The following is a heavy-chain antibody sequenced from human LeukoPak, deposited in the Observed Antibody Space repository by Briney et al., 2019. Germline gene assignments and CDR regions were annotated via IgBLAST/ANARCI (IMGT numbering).Heavy chain of an antibody. CDR1: RFTFSSYW. V-gene: IGHV3-74*01. CDR3: AKDLSALLPGAHNYMDV. J-gene: IGHJ6*03. CDR2: INSDGSSI. Sequence: GGSLRLSCAASRFTFSSYWMHWIRQAPGKGLVWVSRINSDGSSIAYADSVRGRFTISRDNAKNSLYLQMNSLRAEDTALYYCAKDLSALLPGAHNYMDVWGKGTTVTISS. D-gene: IGHD3-3*02.